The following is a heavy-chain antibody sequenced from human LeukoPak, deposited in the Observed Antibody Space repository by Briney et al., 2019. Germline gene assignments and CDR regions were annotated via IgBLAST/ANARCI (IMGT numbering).Heavy chain of an antibody. J-gene: IGHJ4*02. V-gene: IGHV1-69*13. CDR3: AREGD. Sequence: ASVKVSCKASGYTFTSFDINWVRQAPGQGLEWMGGIIPIFGTANYAQKFQGRVTITADESTSTAYMELSSLRSEDTAVYYCAREGDWGQGTLVTVSS. CDR1: GYTFTSFD. CDR2: IIPIFGTA.